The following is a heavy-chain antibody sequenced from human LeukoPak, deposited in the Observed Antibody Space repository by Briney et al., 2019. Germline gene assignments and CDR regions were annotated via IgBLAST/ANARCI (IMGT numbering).Heavy chain of an antibody. D-gene: IGHD2-15*01. J-gene: IGHJ3*02. V-gene: IGHV3-23*01. CDR3: AKDQYLVAATLEI. Sequence: GGSLRLSCAATGFTFSNYAMSWVRQAPGKGLEWVSAISGSGGSTYYADSVKGRFTISRDNSKNTLYLQMNSLRAEDTAVYYCAKDQYLVAATLEIWGQGTMVTVSS. CDR2: ISGSGGST. CDR1: GFTFSNYA.